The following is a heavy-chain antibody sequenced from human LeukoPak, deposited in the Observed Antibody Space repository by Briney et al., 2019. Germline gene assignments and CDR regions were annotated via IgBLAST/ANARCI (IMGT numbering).Heavy chain of an antibody. D-gene: IGHD5-24*01. J-gene: IGHJ1*01. CDR1: GYTFTSYG. CDR3: ARDLDGCNYSDEYFQH. Sequence: ASVKVSCKASGYTFTSYGISWVRQAPGQGLEWMGWISAYNGNANYAQKLQGRVTMTTDTSTSTAYMELRSLRSDDTAVYYCARDLDGCNYSDEYFQHWGQGTLVTVSS. V-gene: IGHV1-18*01. CDR2: ISAYNGNA.